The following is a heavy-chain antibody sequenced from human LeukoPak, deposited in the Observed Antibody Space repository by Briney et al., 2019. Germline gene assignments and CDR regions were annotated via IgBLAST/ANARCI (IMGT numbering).Heavy chain of an antibody. CDR2: IDSSGRDT. V-gene: IGHV3-21*01. Sequence: PGGSLRLSCAASGFTFSSNSMNWVRQPPGKGLEWVSSIDSSGRDTYYAGSVKGRFTISRDNAKNSLYLQMNSLRAEDTAVYYCARESPSYGGNVFDYWGQGTLVTVSS. D-gene: IGHD4-23*01. CDR1: GFTFSSNS. CDR3: ARESPSYGGNVFDY. J-gene: IGHJ4*02.